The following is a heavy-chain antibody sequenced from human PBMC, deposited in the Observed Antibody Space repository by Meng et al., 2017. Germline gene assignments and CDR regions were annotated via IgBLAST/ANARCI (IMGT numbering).Heavy chain of an antibody. Sequence: VRRGGSGGGLVQPGGSLILSCAASGFTFSSYAMSWVRQAPGKGLEWVSAISGSGGSTYYADSVKGRFTISRDNAKNTLYLQMNSLRSDDTAVYYCARSDWFNPWGQGTLVTVSS. CDR1: GFTFSSYA. CDR2: ISGSGGST. CDR3: ARSDWFNP. V-gene: IGHV3-23*04. J-gene: IGHJ5*02.